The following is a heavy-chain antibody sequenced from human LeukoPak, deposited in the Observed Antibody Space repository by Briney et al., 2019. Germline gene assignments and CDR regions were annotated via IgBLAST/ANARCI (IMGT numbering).Heavy chain of an antibody. D-gene: IGHD1-26*01. CDR1: GFTVSGNY. V-gene: IGHV3-53*01. CDR3: ARVSRWDSYFDY. CDR2: IYSGGST. J-gene: IGHJ4*02. Sequence: PGGSLRLSCAASGFTVSGNYMSWVRPAPGKGLEWVSVIYSGGSTYYADSVKGRFTISRDNSKNTLYLQMNSLSAEDTAVYYCARVSRWDSYFDYWGQGTLVTVSS.